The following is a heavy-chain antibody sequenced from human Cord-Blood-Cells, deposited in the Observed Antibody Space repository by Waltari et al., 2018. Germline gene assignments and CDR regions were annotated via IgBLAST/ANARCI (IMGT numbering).Heavy chain of an antibody. CDR3: ARSMTTGYPDAFDI. J-gene: IGHJ3*02. Sequence: QVQLQESGPGLATPSQTLSLTCPVSGGSISSGGYYWSWIRQHPGKGLEWIGYIHYSGCTYYNPSLKSRVTISVDTSKNQFSLKLSSVTAADTAVYYCARSMTTGYPDAFDIWGQGTMVTVSS. D-gene: IGHD4-4*01. CDR1: GGSISSGGYY. CDR2: IHYSGCT. V-gene: IGHV4-31*03.